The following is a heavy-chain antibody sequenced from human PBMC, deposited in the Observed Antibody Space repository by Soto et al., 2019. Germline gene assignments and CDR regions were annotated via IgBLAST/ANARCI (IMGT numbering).Heavy chain of an antibody. J-gene: IGHJ3*02. CDR1: TGSISSSSYY. Sequence: QLQLQESGPGLVKPSETLSLTCTVSTGSISSSSYYWGWIRQPPGKGLEWIGSIYYSGLTYYNPSLKSRVTISVDTSKNQFSLKLNSVTAADTAVYYCARPPTASLDAFEIWGQGTMVTVSS. CDR3: ARPPTASLDAFEI. CDR2: IYYSGLT. V-gene: IGHV4-39*01.